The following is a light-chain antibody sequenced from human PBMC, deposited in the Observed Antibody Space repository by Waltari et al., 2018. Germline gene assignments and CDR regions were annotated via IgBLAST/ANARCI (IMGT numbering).Light chain of an antibody. CDR3: QQYDISPLT. Sequence: EIMLTQSPGTLSLSPGERATLSCRASQTVRTTYLAWYQQKPGQAPTLLIYGASSRATGIADRFSGSWSGTDFSLAISSLEPEDFAVYYCQQYDISPLTFGGGTKVEIK. V-gene: IGKV3-20*01. J-gene: IGKJ4*01. CDR2: GAS. CDR1: QTVRTTY.